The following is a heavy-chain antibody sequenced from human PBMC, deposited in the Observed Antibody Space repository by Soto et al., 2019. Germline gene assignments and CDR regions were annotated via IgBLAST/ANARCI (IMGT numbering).Heavy chain of an antibody. J-gene: IGHJ4*02. CDR2: ISASNGNR. V-gene: IGHV1-18*04. CDR1: GYDFSSYG. Sequence: QVQLVQSGAEVKKPGASVKVSCKASGYDFSSYGSSWVRQAPGQGLEWMGWISASNGNRDYAQQFQGRVTMTSDTSRTTAYMEMRSLRSDDTAVYYCVRDPQRNDYWGQGTLVNVSS. D-gene: IGHD2-2*01. CDR3: VRDPQRNDY.